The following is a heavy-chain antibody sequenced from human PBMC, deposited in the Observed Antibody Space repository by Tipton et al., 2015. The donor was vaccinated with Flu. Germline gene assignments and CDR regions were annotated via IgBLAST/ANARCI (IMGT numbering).Heavy chain of an antibody. CDR2: ISGTTNSK. CDR3: ARVPQRTLGVCALDY. V-gene: IGHV3-21*01. Sequence: VQLVQSGGGVVQPGRSLRLSCAASGFTFSSYGMHWVHQAPGKGLEWVASISGTTNSKDYADSVKGRFTISRDIARNSLFLQMNSLRADDTAVYYCARVPQRTLGVCALDYWGRGTLVTVSS. CDR1: GFTFSSYG. J-gene: IGHJ4*02. D-gene: IGHD2-8*01.